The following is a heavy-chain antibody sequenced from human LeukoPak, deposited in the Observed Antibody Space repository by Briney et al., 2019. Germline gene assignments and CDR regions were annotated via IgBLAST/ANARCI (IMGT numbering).Heavy chain of an antibody. Sequence: ASVKVSCKASGYTFTSYAMHWVRQAPGQRLEWMGWINAGNGNTKYSQKFQGRVTITRDASASTAYMELSSLRSEDTAVYYCARLGDSDYDLRDYWGQGTLVTVSS. CDR3: ARLGDSDYDLRDY. V-gene: IGHV1-3*01. J-gene: IGHJ4*02. D-gene: IGHD5-12*01. CDR1: GYTFTSYA. CDR2: INAGNGNT.